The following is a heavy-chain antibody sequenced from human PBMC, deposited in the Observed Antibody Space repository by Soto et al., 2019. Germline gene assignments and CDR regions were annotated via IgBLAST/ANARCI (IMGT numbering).Heavy chain of an antibody. D-gene: IGHD4-4*01. Sequence: AASVKVSCTDSGHSFTRYAMHWVRQAPGQRLEWMGWINAGDGNTKYSQKFQGRVTITRDTSASTAYMELSSLRSEDTAVYYCARDAMTTEFDYWGQGTLVTVSS. J-gene: IGHJ4*02. V-gene: IGHV1-3*01. CDR2: INAGDGNT. CDR1: GHSFTRYA. CDR3: ARDAMTTEFDY.